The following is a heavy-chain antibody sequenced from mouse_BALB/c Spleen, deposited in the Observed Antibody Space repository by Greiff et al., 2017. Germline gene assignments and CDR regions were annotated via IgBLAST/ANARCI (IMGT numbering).Heavy chain of an antibody. CDR3: ANNDGYAMDY. V-gene: IGHV5-4*02. J-gene: IGHJ4*01. Sequence: EVQLVESGGGLVKPGGSLKLSCAASGFTFSDYYMYWVRQTPEKRLEWVATISDGGSYTYYPDSVKGRFTISRDNAKNNLYLQMSSLKSEDTAMYYCANNDGYAMDYWGQGTSVTVSS. CDR1: GFTFSDYY. CDR2: ISDGGSYT. D-gene: IGHD2-3*01.